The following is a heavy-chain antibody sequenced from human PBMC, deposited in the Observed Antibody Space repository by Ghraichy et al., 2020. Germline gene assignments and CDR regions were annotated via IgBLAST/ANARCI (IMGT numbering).Heavy chain of an antibody. V-gene: IGHV4-61*01. CDR1: GGSVTSANSY. Sequence: SETLSLTCSVSGGSVTSANSYWSWIRQPPGRRPEWIGFVSYSGSTNFDPFFKSRATISVDTSNNQFSLELRSVTEADTAVYYCARDFMVARSRYYKYLVDVWGQGTTVSVSS. D-gene: IGHD1-26*01. J-gene: IGHJ6*02. CDR3: ARDFMVARSRYYKYLVDV. CDR2: VSYSGST.